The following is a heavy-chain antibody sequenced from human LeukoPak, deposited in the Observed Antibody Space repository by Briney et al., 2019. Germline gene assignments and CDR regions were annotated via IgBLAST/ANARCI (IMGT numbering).Heavy chain of an antibody. Sequence: GGSLRLSCAASGFTFSSYWMSWVRQAPGKGLEWVANIKQDGSEKYYVDSVKGRFTISRDNAKNSLYLQMNSLRAEDTAVYYCARDEGYYYDSSGYYGSDYWGQGTLVTVSS. CDR2: IKQDGSEK. CDR1: GFTFSSYW. J-gene: IGHJ4*02. CDR3: ARDEGYYYDSSGYYGSDY. V-gene: IGHV3-7*01. D-gene: IGHD3-22*01.